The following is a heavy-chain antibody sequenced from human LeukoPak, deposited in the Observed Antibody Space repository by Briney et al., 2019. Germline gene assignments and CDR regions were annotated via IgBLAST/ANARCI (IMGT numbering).Heavy chain of an antibody. V-gene: IGHV3-21*04. J-gene: IGHJ4*02. CDR3: TRYSSSSDAY. CDR2: ISSSSSYI. Sequence: PGGSLRLSCAASGFTFSGYSMNWVRQAPGKGLEWVSSISSSSSYIYYADSVKGRFTISRDNAKNSLYLQMNSLRAEDTAVYFCTRYSSSSDAYWGQGTLVTVSS. CDR1: GFTFSGYS. D-gene: IGHD6-13*01.